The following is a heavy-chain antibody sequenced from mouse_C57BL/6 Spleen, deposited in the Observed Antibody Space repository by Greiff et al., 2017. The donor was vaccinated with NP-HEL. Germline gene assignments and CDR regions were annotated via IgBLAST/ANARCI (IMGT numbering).Heavy chain of an antibody. CDR2: ISSGSSTI. CDR1: GFTFSDYG. D-gene: IGHD1-1*01. Sequence: EVKLMESGGGLVKPGGSLKLSCAASGFTFSDYGMHWVRQAPEKGLEWVAYISSGSSTIYYADTVKGRSTISRDNAKNTLFLQMTSLRSEDTAMYYCATTVVGYAMDYWGQGTSVTVSS. J-gene: IGHJ4*01. V-gene: IGHV5-17*01. CDR3: ATTVVGYAMDY.